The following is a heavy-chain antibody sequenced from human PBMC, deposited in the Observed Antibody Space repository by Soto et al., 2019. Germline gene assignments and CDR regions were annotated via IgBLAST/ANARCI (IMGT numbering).Heavy chain of an antibody. J-gene: IGHJ3*02. CDR3: ARGRGGYYDSSGYYGRWAFDI. CDR2: IYYSGST. CDR1: GGSISSYY. D-gene: IGHD3-22*01. Sequence: SETLSLTCTVSGGSISSYYWSWVRQPPGKGLEWIGYIYYSGSTNYNPSLKSRVTISVDTSKNQFSLKLSSVTAADTAVYYCARGRGGYYDSSGYYGRWAFDIWGQGTMVTVSS. V-gene: IGHV4-59*01.